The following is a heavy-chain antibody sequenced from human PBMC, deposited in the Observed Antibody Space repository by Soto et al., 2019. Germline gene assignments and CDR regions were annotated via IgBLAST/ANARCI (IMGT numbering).Heavy chain of an antibody. J-gene: IGHJ6*03. D-gene: IGHD1-26*01. V-gene: IGHV1-18*01. Sequence: QLVQSGAEVKKPGASVKVSCKASGYSFSSYGIIWVRQAPGQGLEWMGWIRPYNGDTNSAQKLQGRVTMTTDTSTSTDYMELRSLRSDDTAVYYCARRAEDLYYYYMDVWGKGTTVTVSS. CDR1: GYSFSSYG. CDR3: ARRAEDLYYYYMDV. CDR2: IRPYNGDT.